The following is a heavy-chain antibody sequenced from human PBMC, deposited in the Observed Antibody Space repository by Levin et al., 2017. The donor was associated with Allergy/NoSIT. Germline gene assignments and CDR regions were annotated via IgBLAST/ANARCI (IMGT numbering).Heavy chain of an antibody. V-gene: IGHV3-21*01. Sequence: LSLTCAASGFTFSIYTMNWVRQAPGKGLEWISFISTNSAYIYYADSVRGRFTISRDNAKRSLYLQIDSLRDDDTAVYYCARCPEVWGQGTPVTVSS. J-gene: IGHJ4*02. CDR3: ARCPEV. CDR1: GFTFSIYT. CDR2: ISTNSAYI.